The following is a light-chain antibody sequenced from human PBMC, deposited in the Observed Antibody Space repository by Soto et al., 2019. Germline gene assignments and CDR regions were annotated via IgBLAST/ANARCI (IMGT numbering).Light chain of an antibody. CDR3: QKYSGAPWT. J-gene: IGKJ1*01. V-gene: IGKV1-27*01. Sequence: DIQMTQSPSSLSISVGDRVTITCRASQAISIYLAWYQQKPGKVPKLLIYAASTLKSGVPARFSGSGSGTDFTLTISSLQPEDVATYYCQKYSGAPWTFGQGTKVEIK. CDR1: QAISIY. CDR2: AAS.